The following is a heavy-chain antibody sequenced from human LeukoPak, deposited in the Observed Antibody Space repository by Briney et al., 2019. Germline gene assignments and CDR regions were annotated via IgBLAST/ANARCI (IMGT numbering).Heavy chain of an antibody. Sequence: PSETLSLTCAVYDESFSNFYWSWIRQPPGKGMEWIGEINHSGSTNYNPSLKSRVTISLDTSKNQLSLKLTSVTASGTADYFCARAGRFDYWGQGPLVTVSS. CDR3: ARAGRFDY. CDR2: INHSGST. CDR1: DESFSNFY. V-gene: IGHV4-34*01. D-gene: IGHD1-26*01. J-gene: IGHJ4*02.